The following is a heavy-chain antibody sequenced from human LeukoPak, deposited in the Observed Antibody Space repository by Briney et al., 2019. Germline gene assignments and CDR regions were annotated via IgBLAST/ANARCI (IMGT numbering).Heavy chain of an antibody. CDR1: GGSFSNYY. J-gene: IGHJ5*02. V-gene: IGHV4-34*01. D-gene: IGHD4-17*01. Sequence: SETLSLTCAVYGGSFSNYYWSWIRLPPGKGLEWIGEINHSGSATYNPSLKSRVTISVETSRDQFSLKLSSVTAADTAMYYCARRSNPGDFRWFDPWGQGTLVTVSS. CDR3: ARRSNPGDFRWFDP. CDR2: INHSGSA.